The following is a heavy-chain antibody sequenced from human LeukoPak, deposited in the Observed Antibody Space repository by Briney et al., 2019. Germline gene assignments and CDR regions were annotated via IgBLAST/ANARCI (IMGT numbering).Heavy chain of an antibody. CDR2: ISGGSGPR. CDR3: ARDDLFGNYFDS. D-gene: IGHD3-10*01. Sequence: PGGSLRLSCVASGFTFDNYSLNWIRQAPGKGLEWISYISGGSGPRYYADSVKGRFTISRDNSKNSLFLQMNTLRADDTAVYYCARDDLFGNYFDSWGQGTLVAVSS. V-gene: IGHV3-48*01. J-gene: IGHJ4*02. CDR1: GFTFDNYS.